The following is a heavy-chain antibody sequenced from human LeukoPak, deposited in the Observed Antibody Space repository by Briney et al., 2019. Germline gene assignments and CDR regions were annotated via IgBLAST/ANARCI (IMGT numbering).Heavy chain of an antibody. D-gene: IGHD4/OR15-4a*01. CDR2: ISGSGGST. J-gene: IGHJ4*02. Sequence: GGSLRLSCAASGFTFSSYAMSWVRQAPGKGLEWVSAISGSGGSTYYADSVKGRFTISRGNSKNTLYLQMNSLRAEDTAVYYCAMSRGANFRFDYWGQGTLVTVSS. V-gene: IGHV3-23*01. CDR1: GFTFSSYA. CDR3: AMSRGANFRFDY.